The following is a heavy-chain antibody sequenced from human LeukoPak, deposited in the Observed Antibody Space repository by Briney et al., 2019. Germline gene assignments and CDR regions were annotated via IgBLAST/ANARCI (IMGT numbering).Heavy chain of an antibody. Sequence: ASETLSLTCAVYGGSFSGYYWSGIRQPPGKGLEWIGEINHSGSTNYNPSLKSRVTISVDTSKNQFSLKLSSVTAADTAVYYCARGPQWLGGYYFDYWGQGTLVTVSS. V-gene: IGHV4-34*01. J-gene: IGHJ4*02. CDR1: GGSFSGYY. D-gene: IGHD6-19*01. CDR3: ARGPQWLGGYYFDY. CDR2: INHSGST.